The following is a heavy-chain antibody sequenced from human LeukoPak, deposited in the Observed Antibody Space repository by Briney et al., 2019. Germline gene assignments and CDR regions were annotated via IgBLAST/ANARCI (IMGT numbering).Heavy chain of an antibody. CDR2: ISYDGSNK. J-gene: IGHJ4*02. D-gene: IGHD6-13*01. CDR3: AKAPGIAASDY. Sequence: GRSLRLSCAASGFTFSSYGMHWVRQAPGKGLEWVAVISYDGSNKYYADSVKGRFTISRDNSKNTLYLQMNSLRAEDTAVCYCAKAPGIAASDYWGQGTLVTVSS. V-gene: IGHV3-30*18. CDR1: GFTFSSYG.